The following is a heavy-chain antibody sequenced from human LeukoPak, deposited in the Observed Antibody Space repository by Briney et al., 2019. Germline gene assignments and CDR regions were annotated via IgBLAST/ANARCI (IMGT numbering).Heavy chain of an antibody. CDR3: ARALPDVSSGYSGYNWFDP. V-gene: IGHV4-59*01. J-gene: IGHJ5*02. D-gene: IGHD5-12*01. CDR2: IYYSGST. CDR1: GGSISSYY. Sequence: SETLSLTCTVSGGSISSYYWSWIRQPPGKGLEWIGYIYYSGSTNYNPSLKSRVTISVDTSKNQFSLKLSSVTAADTAVYYCARALPDVSSGYSGYNWFDPWGRGTLVTVSS.